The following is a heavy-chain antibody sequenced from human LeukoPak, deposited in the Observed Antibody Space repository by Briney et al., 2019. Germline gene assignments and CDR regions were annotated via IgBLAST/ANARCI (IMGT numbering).Heavy chain of an antibody. CDR1: GGSLSSYY. Sequence: SETLSLTCTVSGGSLSSYYWSWIRQPPGKGLEWIGYIYYSGSTNYNPSLKSRVTISVDTSKNQFSLKLSSVTAADTAVYYCASLITMVRGVIPAFDIWGQGTMVTVSS. CDR2: IYYSGST. CDR3: ASLITMVRGVIPAFDI. D-gene: IGHD3-10*01. J-gene: IGHJ3*02. V-gene: IGHV4-59*01.